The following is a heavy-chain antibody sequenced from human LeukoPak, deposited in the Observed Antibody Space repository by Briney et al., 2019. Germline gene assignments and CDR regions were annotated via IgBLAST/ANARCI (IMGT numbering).Heavy chain of an antibody. CDR3: AILPGYSSSWYEVDY. CDR2: ISGSGGST. CDR1: GFTFSSYA. J-gene: IGHJ4*02. Sequence: PGGSLRLSCAASGFTFSSYAMSWVRQAPGKGLEWVSGISGSGGSTYYADSVKGRFTISSDNSKNTLYLQMNSPRAEDTAVYYCAILPGYSSSWYEVDYWGQGTLVTVSS. D-gene: IGHD6-13*01. V-gene: IGHV3-23*01.